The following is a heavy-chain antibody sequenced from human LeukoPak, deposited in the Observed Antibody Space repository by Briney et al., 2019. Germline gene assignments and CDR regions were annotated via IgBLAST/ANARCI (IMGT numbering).Heavy chain of an antibody. CDR3: ARSSSGWYYY. CDR2: ISYDGSNK. V-gene: IGHV3-30-3*01. CDR1: GFTFSNYA. J-gene: IGHJ4*02. Sequence: GGSLRLSCAASGFTFSNYAMHWVRQAPGKGLEWVAVISYDGSNKDYADSVDGRFTISRDNSKNTLYLQMNSLRAEDTAVYYCARSSSGWYYYWGQGIMVTVSS. D-gene: IGHD6-19*01.